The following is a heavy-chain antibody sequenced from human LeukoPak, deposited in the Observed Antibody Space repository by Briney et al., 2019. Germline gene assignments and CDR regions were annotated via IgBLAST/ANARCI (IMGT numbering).Heavy chain of an antibody. CDR2: IYYSGST. Sequence: KPSETLSLTCTVPGGSISSYYWSWIRQPPGKGLEWIGYIYYSGSTNYNPSLKSRVTISVDTSKNQFSLKLSSVTAADTAVYYCARGPTRGYDFWSGYPESYYYYYDMDVWGQGTTVTVSS. D-gene: IGHD3-3*01. J-gene: IGHJ6*02. V-gene: IGHV4-59*12. CDR3: ARGPTRGYDFWSGYPESYYYYYDMDV. CDR1: GGSISSYY.